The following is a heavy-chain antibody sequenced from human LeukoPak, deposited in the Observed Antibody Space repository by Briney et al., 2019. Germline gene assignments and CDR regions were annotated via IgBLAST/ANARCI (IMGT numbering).Heavy chain of an antibody. J-gene: IGHJ4*02. V-gene: IGHV1-2*02. D-gene: IGHD1-14*01. CDR2: MHPNTGVT. Sequence: ASVRVSCKTSGYTFTDKYIHWVRQAPGLGLECMGWMHPNTGVTVYVQKFQGRVTFTRDTSISTAYMELHRLGSDDTAVYFCVRDLTNPASGDYWGQGTLVTVYS. CDR3: VRDLTNPASGDY. CDR1: GYTFTDKY.